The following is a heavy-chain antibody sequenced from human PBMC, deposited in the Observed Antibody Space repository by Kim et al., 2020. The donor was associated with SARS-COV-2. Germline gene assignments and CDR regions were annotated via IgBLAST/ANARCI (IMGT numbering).Heavy chain of an antibody. D-gene: IGHD6-19*01. CDR2: ISHTGNT. J-gene: IGHJ3*02. CDR3: ARMEIGGWFNFDM. Sequence: SETLSLTCTVSGSSIGVGYHWGWVRQSPGRGLEWIGSISHTGNTYYNPSLRSRITISVDTSKKQFSLNVTSVTAADTAMYYCARMEIGGWFNFDMWVHGT. CDR1: GSSIGVGYH. V-gene: IGHV4-38-2*02.